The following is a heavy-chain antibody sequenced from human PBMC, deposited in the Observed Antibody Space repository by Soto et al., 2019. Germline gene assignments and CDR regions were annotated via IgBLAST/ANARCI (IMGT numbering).Heavy chain of an antibody. J-gene: IGHJ4*02. CDR1: GFSLTTDRVG. Sequence: QITLKESGPTLVKPTQTLTLTCTFSGFSLTTDRVGVGWIRQPPGEALEWLAVIYWDDSKTSRPSLESRLTITKDTSKNQVALTMTNMDSLDTATYYCAHAYGGRSLYWGQGTRVTVSS. CDR3: AHAYGGRSLY. D-gene: IGHD1-26*01. CDR2: IYWDDSK. V-gene: IGHV2-5*02.